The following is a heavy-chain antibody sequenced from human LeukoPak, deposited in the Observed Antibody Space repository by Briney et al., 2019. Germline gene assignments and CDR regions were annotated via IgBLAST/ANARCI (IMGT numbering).Heavy chain of an antibody. CDR2: TSGSGGST. V-gene: IGHV3-23*01. CDR1: GFTFSNYA. Sequence: PGGSLRLSCAASGFTFSNYAMSWVRQAPGKGLEWVSATSGSGGSTYYADSVKGRFTVSRDNSKNTLYLQMNSLRAEDTAVYYCASYSSLDYWGQGALVTVSS. J-gene: IGHJ4*02. D-gene: IGHD6-19*01. CDR3: ASYSSLDY.